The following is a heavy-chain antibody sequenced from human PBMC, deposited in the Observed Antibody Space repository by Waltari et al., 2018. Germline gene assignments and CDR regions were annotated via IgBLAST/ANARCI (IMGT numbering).Heavy chain of an antibody. D-gene: IGHD3-10*01. CDR3: AREDYYGSGSYSRRYYYYYMDV. CDR2: IYYSGST. V-gene: IGHV4-59*01. CDR1: GGSISSYY. Sequence: QVQLQESGPGLVKPSETLSLTCTVSGGSISSYYWRWIQQPPGKGLEWIGYIYYSGSTNYNPSLKSRVTISVDTSKNQFSLKLSSVTAADTAVYYCAREDYYGSGSYSRRYYYYYMDVWGKGTTVTVSS. J-gene: IGHJ6*03.